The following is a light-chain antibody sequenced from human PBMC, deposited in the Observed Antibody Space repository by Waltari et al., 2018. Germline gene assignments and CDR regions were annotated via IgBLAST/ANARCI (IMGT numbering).Light chain of an antibody. J-gene: IGLJ2*01. CDR2: DGN. CDR3: SCFTTTNTLV. Sequence: QSALTQPASVPGSPGQSITISCTGTNSAASWYQQHPGKVPKLILYDGNKRPSGISNRFSGSKSADAASLTISGLQADDEADYYCSCFTTTNTLVFGGGTKVTVL. CDR1: NSAA. V-gene: IGLV2-23*01.